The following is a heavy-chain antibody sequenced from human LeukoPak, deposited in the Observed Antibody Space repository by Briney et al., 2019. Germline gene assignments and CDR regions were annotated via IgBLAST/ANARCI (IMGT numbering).Heavy chain of an antibody. D-gene: IGHD1-26*01. CDR2: IIPIFGTA. V-gene: IGHV1-69*05. J-gene: IGHJ5*02. Sequence: SVKVSCKASGGTFSSYAISWVRQAPGQGLEWMGGIIPIFGTANYAQKFQGRVTITTDESTSTAYMELSSLRSEDTAVYYCARESGSHGYWFDPWGQGTLVTVSS. CDR1: GGTFSSYA. CDR3: ARESGSHGYWFDP.